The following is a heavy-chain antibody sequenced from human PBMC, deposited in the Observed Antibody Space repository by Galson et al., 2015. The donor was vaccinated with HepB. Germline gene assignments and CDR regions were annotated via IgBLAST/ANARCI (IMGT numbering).Heavy chain of an antibody. D-gene: IGHD6-19*01. V-gene: IGHV3-30*03. J-gene: IGHJ4*02. Sequence: SLRLSCAASGFTFSSCGMHWVRQAPGKGLEWVAVTSYGGSTKYYADSVKGRFTISRDNSKNTLYLQMNSLRAEDTAVYYCARLGSGWWFDYWGQGALVTVSS. CDR2: TSYGGSTK. CDR3: ARLGSGWWFDY. CDR1: GFTFSSCG.